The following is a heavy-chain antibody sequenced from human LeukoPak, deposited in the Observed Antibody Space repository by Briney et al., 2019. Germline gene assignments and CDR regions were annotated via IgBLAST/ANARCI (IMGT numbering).Heavy chain of an antibody. J-gene: IGHJ6*03. D-gene: IGHD3-10*01. V-gene: IGHV1-2*02. CDR2: INPNSGGT. CDR1: GYTFTGYY. CDR3: ARAGVGGFGAYYMDV. Sequence: GASVKVSCKASGYTFTGYYMHWVRQAPGQGLEWMGWINPNSGGTNYAQKFQGRVTMTRDTSISTAYMELSRLRSDDTAVYYCARAGVGGFGAYYMDVWGKGTTVTVSS.